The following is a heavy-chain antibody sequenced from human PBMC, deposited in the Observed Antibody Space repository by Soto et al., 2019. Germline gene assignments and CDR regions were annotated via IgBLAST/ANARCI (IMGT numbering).Heavy chain of an antibody. V-gene: IGHV3-11*01. CDR2: ITSSGSTT. J-gene: IGHJ4*02. CDR3: ARERYSYGPYYFDY. CDR1: GFNFRVNG. Sequence: GGSLRLSCEVSGFNFRVNGVSWIRQAPGKGLEWVSSITSSGSTTYYTDSVKGRFTISRDNAKNSLYLQMNSLRAEDTAVYYCARERYSYGPYYFDYWGQGTLVTVSS. D-gene: IGHD5-18*01.